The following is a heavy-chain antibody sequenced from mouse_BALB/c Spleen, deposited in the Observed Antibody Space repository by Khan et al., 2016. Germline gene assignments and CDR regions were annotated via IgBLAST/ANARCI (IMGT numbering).Heavy chain of an antibody. CDR2: IRNKANGYTT. CDR1: GFTFTEYY. CDR3: ARDRTYGSSPYWYFDV. V-gene: IGHV7-3*02. Sequence: EVELVESGGGLVQPGGSLRLSCATSGFTFTEYYMSWVRQPPGKALEWLGFIRNKANGYTTEYSASVKGRFTISRDNSQSILYLQMNTLRAEDSATYYCARDRTYGSSPYWYFDVWGAGTTVTVAS. J-gene: IGHJ1*01. D-gene: IGHD1-1*01.